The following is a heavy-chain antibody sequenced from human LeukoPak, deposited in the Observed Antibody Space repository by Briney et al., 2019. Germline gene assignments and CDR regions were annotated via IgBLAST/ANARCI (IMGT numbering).Heavy chain of an antibody. V-gene: IGHV3-66*01. CDR3: ARTLYFGDLFYDY. CDR1: GFTVSNNY. D-gene: IGHD3-10*01. CDR2: LYSGGST. Sequence: GGSLRLSCAASGFTVSNNYMSWVRQAPGKGLDWVSVLYSGGSTYYADSVKGRFTISRGNSKNTLYLQMNSLRAEDTAVYHCARTLYFGDLFYDYWGQGTLVTVSS. J-gene: IGHJ4*02.